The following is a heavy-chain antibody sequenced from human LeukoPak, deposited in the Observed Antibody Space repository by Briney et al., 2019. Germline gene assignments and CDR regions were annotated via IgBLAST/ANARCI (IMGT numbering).Heavy chain of an antibody. CDR3: ARKPYYDFWNGYRYWYFDL. J-gene: IGHJ2*01. CDR1: GGSFSGYY. D-gene: IGHD3-3*01. V-gene: IGHV4-34*01. CDR2: INHSGST. Sequence: SETLSLTCAVYGGSFSGYYWSWIRQPPGEGLEWIGEINHSGSTNYNPSLKSRVTISVDTSKNQFSLKLSSVTAADTAVYYCARKPYYDFWNGYRYWYFDLWGRGTLVTVSS.